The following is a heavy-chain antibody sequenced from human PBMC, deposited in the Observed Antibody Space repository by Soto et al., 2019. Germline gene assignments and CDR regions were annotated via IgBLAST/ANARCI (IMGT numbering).Heavy chain of an antibody. CDR2: IIPIFGTA. D-gene: IGHD3-10*01. CDR3: ARSMVRGVITYYYYGMDV. CDR1: GGTFSSYA. Sequence: ASVKVSCKASGGTFSSYAISWVRQAPGQGLEWMGGIIPIFGTANYAQKFQGRVTITADESTSTAYMELSSLRSEDTAVYYCARSMVRGVITYYYYGMDVWGQGTTVTVPS. J-gene: IGHJ6*02. V-gene: IGHV1-69*13.